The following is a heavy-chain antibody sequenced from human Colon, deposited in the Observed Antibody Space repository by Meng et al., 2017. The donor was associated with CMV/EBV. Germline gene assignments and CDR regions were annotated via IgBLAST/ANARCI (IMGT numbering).Heavy chain of an antibody. Sequence: ALVKVSCKASGYTFTGYYMYWVRQAPGQGLEWMGWINPNSGGTKYEQKFQGRVTMTRDTSISAAYMELSRLSSDDTAVYYCARGYCTTTSCYAVFDYWGQGTLVTVSS. J-gene: IGHJ4*02. CDR3: ARGYCTTTSCYAVFDY. CDR1: GYTFTGYY. V-gene: IGHV1-2*02. D-gene: IGHD2-2*01. CDR2: INPNSGGT.